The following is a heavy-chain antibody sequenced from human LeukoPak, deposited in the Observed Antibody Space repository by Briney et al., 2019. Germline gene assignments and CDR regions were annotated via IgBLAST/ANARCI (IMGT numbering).Heavy chain of an antibody. CDR3: ARGDRYDSSGYS. V-gene: IGHV4-59*01. Sequence: SETLSLTCTVSGGSISIYYWSWIRQPPGKGLEWIGYIYYSGSTNYNPSLKSRVTISVDTSKNQFSLKLSSVTAADTAVYYCARGDRYDSSGYSWGQGTLVTVSS. CDR2: IYYSGST. D-gene: IGHD3-22*01. J-gene: IGHJ4*02. CDR1: GGSISIYY.